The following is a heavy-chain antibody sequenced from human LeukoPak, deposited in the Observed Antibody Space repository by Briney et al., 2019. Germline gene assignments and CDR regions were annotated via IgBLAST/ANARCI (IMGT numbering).Heavy chain of an antibody. CDR3: ARAVTGTGGLDY. V-gene: IGHV1-2*02. Sequence: ASVKVSCKASGYTFTGYYMHWVRQAPGQGLEWMGWINPHSGDTRYAQKFQGRVTMTRDTSINTAYMELSSLRSDDTAVYYCARAVTGTGGLDYWGQGTLVTVSS. CDR1: GYTFTGYY. J-gene: IGHJ4*02. CDR2: INPHSGDT. D-gene: IGHD6-19*01.